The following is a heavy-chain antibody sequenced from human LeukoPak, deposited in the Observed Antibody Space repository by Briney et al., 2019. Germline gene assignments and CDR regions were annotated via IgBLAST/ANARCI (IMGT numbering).Heavy chain of an antibody. V-gene: IGHV3-21*01. CDR3: ARVQYYGSGSYYNWFDP. CDR1: GFTFSSYS. CDR2: ISSSSGYI. J-gene: IGHJ5*02. D-gene: IGHD3-10*01. Sequence: GGSLRLSCAASGFTFSSYSMNWVRQAPGKGLEWVSSISSSSGYIYYADSVKGRFTISRDNAKNTLYLQMNSLRAEDTAVYYCARVQYYGSGSYYNWFDPWGQGTLVTVSS.